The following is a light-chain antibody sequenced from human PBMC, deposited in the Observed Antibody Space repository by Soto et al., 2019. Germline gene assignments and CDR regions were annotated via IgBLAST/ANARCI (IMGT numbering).Light chain of an antibody. V-gene: IGKV3-11*01. CDR1: QSVSSY. Sequence: EIVLTQSPATLSLSPGERATLSCTASQSVSSYLAWYQQKPGQAPKLLIYDASNRATGIPARFSGSGSATDLTLTISSLEHEAFAVYYCQQRSNWPPITFGQGTRLEIK. CDR2: DAS. CDR3: QQRSNWPPIT. J-gene: IGKJ5*01.